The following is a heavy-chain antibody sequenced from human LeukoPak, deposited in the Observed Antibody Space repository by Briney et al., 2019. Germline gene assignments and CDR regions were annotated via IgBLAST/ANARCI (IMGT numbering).Heavy chain of an antibody. CDR3: AREWVSGYYYGMDV. CDR1: GGTFSSYA. J-gene: IGHJ6*02. Sequence: ASVKVSCKASGGTFSSYAISWVRQAPGHGLEWMGIINPSGGSTSSAQKFQGRVTMTRDTSTSTVYMELSSLRSEDTAVYYCAREWVSGYYYGMDVWGQGTTVTVSS. CDR2: INPSGGST. V-gene: IGHV1-46*01. D-gene: IGHD1-26*01.